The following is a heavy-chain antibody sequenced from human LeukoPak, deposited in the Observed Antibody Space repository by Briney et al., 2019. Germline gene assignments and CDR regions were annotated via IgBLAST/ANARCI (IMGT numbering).Heavy chain of an antibody. D-gene: IGHD3-10*01. CDR2: IRGDGGST. CDR1: GFTFDDYA. J-gene: IGHJ6*02. Sequence: GGTLRLSCAASGFTFDDYAMHWVSQAPGKGLEWVSLIRGDGGSTYYADSVTGLFTISRDYSKNSLYLQMNSLRTEDTALYYCAKDMPGGQRITMVRGVMVGYYYYGMDVWGQGTTVTVSS. V-gene: IGHV3-43*02. CDR3: AKDMPGGQRITMVRGVMVGYYYYGMDV.